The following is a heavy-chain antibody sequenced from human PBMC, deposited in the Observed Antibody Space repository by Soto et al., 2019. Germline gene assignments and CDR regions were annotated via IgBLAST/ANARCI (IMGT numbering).Heavy chain of an antibody. Sequence: QITLKESGPTLVKPTQTLTLTCTFSGFSLSASGVGVGWIRQPPGKALEWLALIYWNDDKHYSPSLKSRLTITKDTSKNQVVLTMTNMDPVDTGTYFCAHTLSECSGGTCYRYFDLWGRGTLVTVSS. CDR2: IYWNDDK. D-gene: IGHD2-15*01. CDR1: GFSLSASGVG. CDR3: AHTLSECSGGTCYRYFDL. V-gene: IGHV2-5*01. J-gene: IGHJ2*01.